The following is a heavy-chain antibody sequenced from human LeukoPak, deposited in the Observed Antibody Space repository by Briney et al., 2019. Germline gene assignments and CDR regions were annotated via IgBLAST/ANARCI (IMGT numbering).Heavy chain of an antibody. CDR2: ISAYNGNT. D-gene: IGHD3-10*01. J-gene: IGHJ4*02. V-gene: IGHV1-18*01. Sequence: ASVKVSCKASGYTFASYGISWVRQAPGQGLEWMGWISAYNGNTNYAQKFQGRVTMTTDTSTSTAYMEVRSLRSDDTAVYYCARALHGYYGSGSYYNWGQGTLVTVSS. CDR1: GYTFASYG. CDR3: ARALHGYYGSGSYYN.